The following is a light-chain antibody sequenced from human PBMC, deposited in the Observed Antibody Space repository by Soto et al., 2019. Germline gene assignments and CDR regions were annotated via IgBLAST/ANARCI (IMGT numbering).Light chain of an antibody. V-gene: IGKV3-20*01. CDR3: QQYADSPRT. CDR2: GAS. Sequence: DIVLTQSPGTLSLSPGERATLSCRASQSVSSSYLAWYQQKPGQAPRLLIYGASNRATGIPDRFSGSGSGTDFTLTISRLEPEDFAVYYCQQYADSPRTFGQGTKV. J-gene: IGKJ1*01. CDR1: QSVSSSY.